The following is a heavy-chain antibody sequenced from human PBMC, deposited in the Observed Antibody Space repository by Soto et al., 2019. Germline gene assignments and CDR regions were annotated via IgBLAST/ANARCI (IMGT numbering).Heavy chain of an antibody. CDR1: GDSIRTSNW. V-gene: IGHV4-4*02. CDR2: IYSSGTT. Sequence: QVQLQESGPGLVKSSGTLSLACTVSGDSIRTSNWWSWVRQTPGKGLEWIGEIYSSGTTNFNPSLKRRVSCSVDESRNQFSLNLTSVTAADTAVYFCARAPGVVVGTSILSSWFDPWGQGTLVIVSS. J-gene: IGHJ5*02. CDR3: ARAPGVVVGTSILSSWFDP. D-gene: IGHD2-21*02.